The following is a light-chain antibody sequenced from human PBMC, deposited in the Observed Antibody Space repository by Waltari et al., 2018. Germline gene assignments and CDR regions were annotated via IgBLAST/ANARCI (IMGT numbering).Light chain of an antibody. CDR1: WSNIGAGYD. Sequence: QSVLTQPPSVSGAPGQRVTLSCTGSWSNIGAGYDVHCYQQLPGKAPTLLVYGVNTRPPGVPDRLFGSKSGTSASLAIPGLQPEDEADYYCQSYDTSLGVVFGGGTKLTVL. CDR2: GVN. V-gene: IGLV1-40*01. J-gene: IGLJ2*01. CDR3: QSYDTSLGVV.